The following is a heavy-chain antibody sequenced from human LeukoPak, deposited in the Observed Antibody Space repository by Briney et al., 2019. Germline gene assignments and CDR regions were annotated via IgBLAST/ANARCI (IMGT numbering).Heavy chain of an antibody. J-gene: IGHJ4*02. CDR2: ISGSGGST. V-gene: IGHV3-23*01. D-gene: IGHD3-10*01. Sequence: PGGSLRLSCAASGFTFSSYAMSWVRQAPGKGLEWVSAISGSGGSTYYADSVKGRFTISRDNAKNSLYLQMNSLRAEDTAVYYCAREPRGSENEGVYWGQGTLVTVSS. CDR1: GFTFSSYA. CDR3: AREPRGSENEGVY.